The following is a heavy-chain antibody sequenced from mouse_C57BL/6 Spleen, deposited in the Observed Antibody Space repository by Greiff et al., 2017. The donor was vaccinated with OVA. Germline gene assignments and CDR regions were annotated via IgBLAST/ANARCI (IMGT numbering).Heavy chain of an antibody. D-gene: IGHD1-1*01. J-gene: IGHJ4*01. CDR2: ISYDGSN. Sequence: EVHLVESGPGLVKPSQSLSLTCSVTGYSITSGYYWNWIRQFPGNKLEWMGYISYDGSNNYNPSLKNRISITRDTSKNQFFLKLNSVTTEDTATYYCARGVLYGHYYAMDYWGQGTSVTVSS. V-gene: IGHV3-6*01. CDR3: ARGVLYGHYYAMDY. CDR1: GYSITSGYY.